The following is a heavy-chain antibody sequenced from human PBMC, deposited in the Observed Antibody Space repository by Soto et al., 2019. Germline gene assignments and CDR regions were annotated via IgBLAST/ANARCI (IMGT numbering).Heavy chain of an antibody. V-gene: IGHV4-34*01. J-gene: IGHJ3*01. CDR1: GRSFSGYY. D-gene: IGHD2-15*01. Sequence: QVQLQQWGAGLLKPSETLSLTCAVYGRSFSGYYWSWIRQPPGKGLEWIGEINHSGSTNYNPSLKSRVTISVDTSKNQFSLKVGSVTAADTAVYYCARGLLLWCWGQGRMVTVSS. CDR3: ARGLLLWC. CDR2: INHSGST.